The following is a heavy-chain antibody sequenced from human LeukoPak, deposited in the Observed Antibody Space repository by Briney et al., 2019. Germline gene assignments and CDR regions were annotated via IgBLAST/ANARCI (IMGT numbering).Heavy chain of an antibody. J-gene: IGHJ4*02. V-gene: IGHV3-23*01. D-gene: IGHD6-6*01. CDR3: ARVEYSSSPPFDY. Sequence: GGSLRLSCAASGFTFSSYAMSWVRQAPGKGLEWVSAIGGSGGSTYYADSVKGRFTISRDNSKNTLYLQMNSLRAEDSAVYYCARVEYSSSPPFDYWGQGTLVTVSS. CDR1: GFTFSSYA. CDR2: IGGSGGST.